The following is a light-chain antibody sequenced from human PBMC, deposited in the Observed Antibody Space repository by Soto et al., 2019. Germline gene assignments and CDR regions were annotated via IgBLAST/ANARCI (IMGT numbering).Light chain of an antibody. CDR1: SSDVGGYNY. Sequence: QSALTQPASVSGSPGQSITISCTGTSSDVGGYNYVSWYQQHPGKVPKLIIYEVNNRPSGVSNRFSGSKSGNTASLTISGLQAEDEADYYCSSYTSSTHVVFGTGTKLTVL. V-gene: IGLV2-14*01. CDR2: EVN. J-gene: IGLJ1*01. CDR3: SSYTSSTHVV.